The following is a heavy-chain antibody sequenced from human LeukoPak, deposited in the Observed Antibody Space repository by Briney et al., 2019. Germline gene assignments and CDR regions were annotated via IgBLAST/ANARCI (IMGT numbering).Heavy chain of an antibody. D-gene: IGHD4-17*01. CDR1: GFTFSSYW. CDR2: INSDGSST. J-gene: IGHJ5*02. Sequence: GGSLRLSCAASGFTFSSYWMHWVRQAPGKGLVWVSRINSDGSSTSYADSVKGRFTISRDNAKNTLYLQMNSLRAEDTAVYYCAREGYGDYVNWFDPWGQGILVTVSS. V-gene: IGHV3-74*01. CDR3: AREGYGDYVNWFDP.